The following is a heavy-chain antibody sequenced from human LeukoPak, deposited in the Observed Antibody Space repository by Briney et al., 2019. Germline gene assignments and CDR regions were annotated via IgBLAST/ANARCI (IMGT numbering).Heavy chain of an antibody. Sequence: SETLSLTCTVSGGSISSYYWSWIRQPPGKGLEWIGEINHSGSTNYNPSLKSRVTISVDKSKNQFSLRLSSVTAADTAVYYRARASHDYGDYSHFDYWGQGTLVTVSS. D-gene: IGHD4-17*01. J-gene: IGHJ4*02. CDR3: ARASHDYGDYSHFDY. V-gene: IGHV4-34*01. CDR2: INHSGST. CDR1: GGSISSYY.